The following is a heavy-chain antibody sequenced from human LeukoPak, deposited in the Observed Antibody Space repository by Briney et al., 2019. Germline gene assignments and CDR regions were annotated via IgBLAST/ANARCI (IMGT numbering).Heavy chain of an antibody. Sequence: GASVKVSFKASGYAFTGHYIHWVRQAPGQGVEWMGWINPNNGATKSAQKFQGRITLTRDTSISTAYMDLGRLRSGDTAVYYCATLGTQTGMYDYWGQGTLVTVSS. V-gene: IGHV1-2*02. CDR1: GYAFTGHY. CDR2: INPNNGAT. D-gene: IGHD1-1*01. CDR3: ATLGTQTGMYDY. J-gene: IGHJ4*02.